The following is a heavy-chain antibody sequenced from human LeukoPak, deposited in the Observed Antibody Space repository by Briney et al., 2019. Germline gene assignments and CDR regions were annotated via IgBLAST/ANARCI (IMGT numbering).Heavy chain of an antibody. D-gene: IGHD3-22*01. J-gene: IGHJ4*02. V-gene: IGHV3-23*01. CDR2: ISASGATT. CDR1: GFTFSNYA. Sequence: GGSLRLSCAASGFTFSNYAMSWVRQAPGKGLEWVSVISASGATTYNADSVKGRFTISRDNSENTLYPQMNSLRADDTAVYYCAKQRSSYYDSSDYWGQGTLVTVSS. CDR3: AKQRSSYYDSSDY.